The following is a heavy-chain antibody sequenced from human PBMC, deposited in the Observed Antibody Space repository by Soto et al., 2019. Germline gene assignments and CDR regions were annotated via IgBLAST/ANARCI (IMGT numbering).Heavy chain of an antibody. D-gene: IGHD3-16*01. CDR2: IYYSGST. V-gene: IGHV4-31*03. J-gene: IGHJ4*02. CDR1: GGSISSGGYY. Sequence: SETLSLTCTVSGGSISSGGYYWSWIRQHPGKGLEWIGYIYYSGSTYYNPSLKSRVTISVDTSKNQFSLKLSSVTAADTAVYYCSRGLDPDKGGNSWAQGTRVTVSS. CDR3: SRGLDPDKGGNS.